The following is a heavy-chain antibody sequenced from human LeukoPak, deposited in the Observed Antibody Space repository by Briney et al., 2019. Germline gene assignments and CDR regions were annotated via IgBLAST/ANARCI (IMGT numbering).Heavy chain of an antibody. CDR2: IYHSGST. CDR3: ARDLGYYDSSGYNDY. Sequence: SETLSLTCTVSGGSISSSSYYWGWIRQPPGKGLEWIGYIYHSGSTYYNPSLKSRVTISVDTSKNQFSLKLSSVTAADTAVYYCARDLGYYDSSGYNDYWGQGTLVTVSS. CDR1: GGSISSSSYY. J-gene: IGHJ4*02. V-gene: IGHV4-39*07. D-gene: IGHD3-22*01.